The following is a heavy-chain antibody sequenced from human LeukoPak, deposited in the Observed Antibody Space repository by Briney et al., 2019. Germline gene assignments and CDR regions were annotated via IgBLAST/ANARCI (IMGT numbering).Heavy chain of an antibody. Sequence: GGSLRLSCAASGFTFSSYDIHWVRQATGKGLEWVSGIGTAGEIYYPGSVKGRFTISRDNSKNTLYLQMNSLRAEDTAVYYCAKKPMGIAVAGTSFDYWDQGTLVTVSS. D-gene: IGHD6-19*01. CDR3: AKKPMGIAVAGTSFDY. CDR1: GFTFSSYD. CDR2: IGTAGEI. V-gene: IGHV3-13*01. J-gene: IGHJ4*02.